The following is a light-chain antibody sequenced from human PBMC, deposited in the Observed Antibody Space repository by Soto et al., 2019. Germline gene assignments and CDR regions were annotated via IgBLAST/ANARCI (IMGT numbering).Light chain of an antibody. CDR1: QSISSY. CDR3: QQSYSTPPGYT. Sequence: DIQMTQSPSSLSESVGDRVTITCRASQSISSYLNWYQQKPGKAPKLLIYAASSLQSGVPSRFSGSGSGTDFTLTISSLQPEDFATYYCQQSYSTPPGYTFGQGTKLEIK. V-gene: IGKV1-39*01. J-gene: IGKJ2*01. CDR2: AAS.